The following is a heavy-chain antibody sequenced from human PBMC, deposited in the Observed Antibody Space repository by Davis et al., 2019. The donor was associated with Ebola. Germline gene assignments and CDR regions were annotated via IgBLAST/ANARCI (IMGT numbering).Heavy chain of an antibody. CDR3: AKDHGVVITDDFKDY. J-gene: IGHJ4*02. Sequence: GESLKISCAASGFTFSNAWMNWVRQAPGKGLEWVGRIKSKTDGGTTDYAAPVKGRFTISRDDLKNTLYLQMNSLKTEDTAVYYCAKDHGVVITDDFKDYWGQGTLVTVSS. CDR1: GFTFSNAW. CDR2: IKSKTDGGTT. V-gene: IGHV3-15*07. D-gene: IGHD3-22*01.